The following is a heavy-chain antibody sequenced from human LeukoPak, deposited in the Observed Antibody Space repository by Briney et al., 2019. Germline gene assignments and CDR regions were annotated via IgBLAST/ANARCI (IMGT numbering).Heavy chain of an antibody. CDR3: ARVYDDYGDSTPEYYYMDV. J-gene: IGHJ6*03. Sequence: GGSLRLSCAASGFTFSSYSMNWVRQAPGKGLEWVSSISSSSSYIYYADSVKGRFTISRDNAKNSLYLQMNSLRAEDTAVYYCARVYDDYGDSTPEYYYMDVWGKGTTVTVSS. V-gene: IGHV3-21*01. CDR2: ISSSSSYI. D-gene: IGHD4-17*01. CDR1: GFTFSSYS.